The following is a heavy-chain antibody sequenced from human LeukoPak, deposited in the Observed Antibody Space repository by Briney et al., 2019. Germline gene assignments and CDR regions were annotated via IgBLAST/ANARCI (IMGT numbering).Heavy chain of an antibody. CDR2: INHSGST. CDR1: GGSFSGYY. J-gene: IGHJ4*02. D-gene: IGHD3-10*01. V-gene: IGHV4-34*01. CDR3: ARGGYYGSGSRN. Sequence: SETLSLTCAVYGGSFSGYYWSWIRQPPGKGLEWIGEINHSGSTNYNPSLKSRVTISVDTSKNQSSLKLSSVTAADTAVYYCARGGYYGSGSRNWGQGTLVTVSS.